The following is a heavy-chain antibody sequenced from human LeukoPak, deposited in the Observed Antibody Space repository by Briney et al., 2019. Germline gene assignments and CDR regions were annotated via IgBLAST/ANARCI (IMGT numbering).Heavy chain of an antibody. Sequence: SETLSLTCTVSGGSITSYYWNWIRQPPGKGLAWIGYIFYTRTTNYNPSLKSRITLSVDTSKNRFSLKLSSVAAADTAVYYCARGMPASGTGWYFDFWGRGTLVTVSS. D-gene: IGHD6-13*01. CDR1: GGSITSYY. CDR2: IFYTRTT. CDR3: ARGMPASGTGWYFDF. V-gene: IGHV4-59*01. J-gene: IGHJ2*01.